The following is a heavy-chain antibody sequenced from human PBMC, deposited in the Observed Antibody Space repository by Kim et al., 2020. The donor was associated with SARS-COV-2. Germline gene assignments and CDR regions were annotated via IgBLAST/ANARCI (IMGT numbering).Heavy chain of an antibody. CDR2: ISSDGGDG. Sequence: GGSLRLSCAASGFTFSIYWMNWVRQAPGKGLVWVSRISSDGGDGSYADSVKGRFTISRDNGKNTLYLEMNSLRAEDTAVYYCVRRELRGKGGDDYWGQGTLVTVSS. D-gene: IGHD1-7*01. CDR3: VRRELRGKGGDDY. CDR1: GFTFSIYW. J-gene: IGHJ4*02. V-gene: IGHV3-74*01.